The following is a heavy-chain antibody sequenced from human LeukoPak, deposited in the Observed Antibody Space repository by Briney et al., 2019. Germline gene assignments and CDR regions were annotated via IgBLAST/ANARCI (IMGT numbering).Heavy chain of an antibody. CDR3: ARECSSTSCYG. J-gene: IGHJ3*01. D-gene: IGHD2-2*01. Sequence: PSETLSLTCTVSGGSISSGSYYWSWIRQPAGKGLEWIGRIYTSGSTNYNPSLKSRVTISVDTSKNQFSLKLSSVTAADTAVYYCARECSSTSCYGWGQGTMVTVSS. CDR1: GGSISSGSYY. CDR2: IYTSGST. V-gene: IGHV4-61*02.